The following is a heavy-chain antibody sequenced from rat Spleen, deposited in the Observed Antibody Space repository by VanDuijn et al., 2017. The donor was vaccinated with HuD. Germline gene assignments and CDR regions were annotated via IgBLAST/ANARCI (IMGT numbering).Heavy chain of an antibody. V-gene: IGHV5-25*01. CDR1: GFTFSSFA. CDR3: ARRVGYYFDY. CDR2: ITSGGSNT. Sequence: EVQLVESGGGLVQPGRSLKLSCAASGFTFSSFAMAWVRQAPKKGLEWVATITSGGSNTYYPDSVKGRFTISRDNAKSTLYLQMNSLRSEDTATYYCARRVGYYFDYWGQGVMVTVSS. J-gene: IGHJ2*01. D-gene: IGHD4-3*01.